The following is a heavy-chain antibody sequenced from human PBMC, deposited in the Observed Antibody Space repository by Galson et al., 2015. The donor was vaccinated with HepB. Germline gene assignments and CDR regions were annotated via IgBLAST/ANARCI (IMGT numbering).Heavy chain of an antibody. Sequence: SVKVSCKASGFTFTSSAVQWVRQARGQRLEWIGWIVVGSGNTNYAQKFQERVTITRDMSTSTAYMELSSLRSEDTAVYYCAALPYTRTGESPFDYWGQGTLVTVSS. CDR2: IVVGSGNT. D-gene: IGHD3-16*01. CDR1: GFTFTSSA. V-gene: IGHV1-58*01. J-gene: IGHJ4*02. CDR3: AALPYTRTGESPFDY.